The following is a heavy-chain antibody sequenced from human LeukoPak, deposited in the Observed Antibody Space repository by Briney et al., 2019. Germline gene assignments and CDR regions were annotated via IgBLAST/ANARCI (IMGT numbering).Heavy chain of an antibody. Sequence: SETLSLTCAVYGGSFSGYYWSWIRQPPGKGLEWIGEINHSGSTNYNPSLKSRVTISVDTSKNQFSLKLSSVTAAATAVYYCARLTMVRGVTESGWGQGTLVTVSS. CDR3: ARLTMVRGVTESG. J-gene: IGHJ4*02. D-gene: IGHD3-10*01. CDR1: GGSFSGYY. V-gene: IGHV4-34*01. CDR2: INHSGST.